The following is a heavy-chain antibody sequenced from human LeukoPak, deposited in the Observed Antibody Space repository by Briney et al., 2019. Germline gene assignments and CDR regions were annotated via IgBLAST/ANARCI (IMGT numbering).Heavy chain of an antibody. CDR2: ISYDGSNK. V-gene: IGHV3-30*18. D-gene: IGHD3-16*02. J-gene: IGHJ3*02. CDR1: GFTPSSYG. CDR3: AKVRNVWGSYRSDAFDI. Sequence: GGSLRLSCAASGFTPSSYGMHWVRQAPGKGLEWVAVISYDGSNKYYADSVKGRFTISRDNSKNTLYLQMNSLRADDTAVYYCAKVRNVWGSYRSDAFDIWGQGTMVTVSS.